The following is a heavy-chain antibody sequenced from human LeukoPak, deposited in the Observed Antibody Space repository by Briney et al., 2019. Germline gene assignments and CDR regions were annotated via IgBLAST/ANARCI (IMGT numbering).Heavy chain of an antibody. J-gene: IGHJ4*02. CDR3: ARAGITMVRGVISYY. V-gene: IGHV3-7*01. D-gene: IGHD3-10*01. CDR2: IKQDGSEK. CDR1: GFTFSSYW. Sequence: GGSLRLSCAASGFTFSSYWMSWVRQAPGKGLEWVANIKQDGSEKYYVDSVKGRFTISRDSAKNSLYLQMNSLRAEDTAVYYCARAGITMVRGVISYYWGQGTLVTVSS.